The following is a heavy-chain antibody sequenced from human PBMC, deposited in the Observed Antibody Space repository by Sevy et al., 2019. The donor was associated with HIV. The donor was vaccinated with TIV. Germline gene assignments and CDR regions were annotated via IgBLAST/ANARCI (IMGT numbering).Heavy chain of an antibody. Sequence: GGSLRLSCAASGFTFSSYSMNWVRQAPGKGLEWVSYISSSSSTIYEEDSVNGRFTISRDNAKNTLYLQMNSLRDEDTAVYYCAREKWELHYGGAYYFDYWGQGTLVTVSS. CDR3: AREKWELHYGGAYYFDY. V-gene: IGHV3-48*02. CDR2: ISSSSSTI. J-gene: IGHJ4*02. D-gene: IGHD1-26*01. CDR1: GFTFSSYS.